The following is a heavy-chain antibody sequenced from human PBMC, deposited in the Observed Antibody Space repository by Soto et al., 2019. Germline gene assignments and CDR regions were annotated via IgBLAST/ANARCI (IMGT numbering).Heavy chain of an antibody. J-gene: IGHJ5*01. D-gene: IGHD3-10*01. CDR1: GGSFSGYY. V-gene: IGHV4-34*01. CDR2: IYQSGST. Sequence: SETLSLTCAVYGGSFSGYYWSWVRQPPGKGLEWIGEIYQSGSTNYDSSLKSRVTISVDKSKNQFSLKLNSVTAADTAVYYCARYYVSGSYFDSWGQGTLVTVSS. CDR3: ARYYVSGSYFDS.